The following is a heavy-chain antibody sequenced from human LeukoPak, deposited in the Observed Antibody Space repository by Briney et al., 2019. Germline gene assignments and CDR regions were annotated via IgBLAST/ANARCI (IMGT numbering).Heavy chain of an antibody. D-gene: IGHD4-23*01. J-gene: IGHJ4*02. CDR1: GYTFTSYG. CDR2: ISAYNGNT. CDR3: ARDQRWELALDC. V-gene: IGHV1-18*01. Sequence: WASVKVSCKASGYTFTSYGISWVRQAPGQGLEWMGWISAYNGNTNYAQKLQGRVTMTTDTSTSTAYVELRSLRSDDTAVYYCARDQRWELALDCWGQGTPVTVSS.